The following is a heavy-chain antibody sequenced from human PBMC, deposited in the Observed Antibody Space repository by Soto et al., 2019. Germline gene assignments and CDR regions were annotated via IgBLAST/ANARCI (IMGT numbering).Heavy chain of an antibody. D-gene: IGHD6-13*01. V-gene: IGHV3-7*03. CDR2: IKQDGSEK. CDR3: ARVMQQLWYYYYYGMDV. Sequence: PGGSLRLSCAASGFTFSSYWMSWVRQAPGKGLEWVANIKQDGSEKYYVDSVKGRFTISRDNAKNSLYLQMNSLRAEDTAVYYCARVMQQLWYYYYYGMDVWGQGTTVTVSS. CDR1: GFTFSSYW. J-gene: IGHJ6*02.